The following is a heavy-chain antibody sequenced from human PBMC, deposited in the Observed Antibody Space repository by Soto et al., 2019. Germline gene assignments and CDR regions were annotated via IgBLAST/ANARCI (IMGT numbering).Heavy chain of an antibody. Sequence: GGSLRLSCAASGFTFSSYGMHWVRQAPGKGLEWVAVIWYDGSNKYYADSVKGRFTISRDNSKNTLYLQMNSLRAEDTAVYYCARDLFPAAYDILTGYYPFDAFDIWGQGTMVTVSS. CDR1: GFTFSSYG. V-gene: IGHV3-33*01. CDR2: IWYDGSNK. J-gene: IGHJ3*02. CDR3: ARDLFPAAYDILTGYYPFDAFDI. D-gene: IGHD3-9*01.